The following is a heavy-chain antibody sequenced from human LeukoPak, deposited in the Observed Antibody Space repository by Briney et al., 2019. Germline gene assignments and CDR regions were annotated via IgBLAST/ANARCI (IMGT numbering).Heavy chain of an antibody. D-gene: IGHD3-3*01. CDR2: FDPENAEI. Sequence: GASVTVSCKLSGNTLRELPIQWVRQAGGKGLEWMAGFDPENAEIVYAQKFQGRVTMTEDTSNNTAYMELTSLTSDDTALYYCATRGSDFWSGFDYWGQGTQVTVSS. J-gene: IGHJ4*02. V-gene: IGHV1-24*01. CDR3: ATRGSDFWSGFDY. CDR1: GNTLRELP.